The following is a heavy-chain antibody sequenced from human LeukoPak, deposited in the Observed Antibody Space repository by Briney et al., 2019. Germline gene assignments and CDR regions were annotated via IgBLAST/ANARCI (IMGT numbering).Heavy chain of an antibody. D-gene: IGHD3-10*01. CDR1: GFAFSNYG. CDR2: ISFDGTNK. J-gene: IGHJ4*02. Sequence: PGGSPRLSCAASGFAFSNYGMHWVRQAPGQGPEWVAVISFDGTNKYYADSLKGRFTISRDNSKNTVYLQMNSLRPEDTAVYYCARDGGRATIVRGIIIMSVGDFWGQGALVTVST. CDR3: ARDGGRATIVRGIIIMSVGDF. V-gene: IGHV3-30*03.